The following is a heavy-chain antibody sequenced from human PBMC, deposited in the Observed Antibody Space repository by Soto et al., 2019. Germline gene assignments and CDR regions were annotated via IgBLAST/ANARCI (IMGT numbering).Heavy chain of an antibody. CDR3: AMVDVYVTPSPQDV. V-gene: IGHV1-18*01. D-gene: IGHD3-16*01. J-gene: IGHJ6*02. CDR2: INTYNGNT. Sequence: QVQLVQSGAEVKNPGASVKVSCKASGYTFTRYGIGWARQAPGQGLEWMGLINTYNGNTNYAQNVQVRVTLTTDTSTSTAYMALRRLRSNDTAIYYCAMVDVYVTPSPQDVWGQGTTVIVSS. CDR1: GYTFTRYG.